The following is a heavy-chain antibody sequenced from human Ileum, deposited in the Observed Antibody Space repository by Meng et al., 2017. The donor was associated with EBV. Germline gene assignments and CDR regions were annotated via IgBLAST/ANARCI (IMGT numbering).Heavy chain of an antibody. CDR3: ARSSPIVRGLDY. Sequence: VSVRGSGHGVLKPSGTLSLTCAVSGDSVSGSDWWSWVRQPPGKGLEWIGEVYHDGATNYHPSLKSRVTISLDKSKNEVNLHLNSLTAADTAVYFCARSSPIVRGLDYWGQGTLVTVSS. D-gene: IGHD3-10*01. CDR1: GDSVSGSDW. V-gene: IGHV4-4*02. J-gene: IGHJ4*02. CDR2: VYHDGAT.